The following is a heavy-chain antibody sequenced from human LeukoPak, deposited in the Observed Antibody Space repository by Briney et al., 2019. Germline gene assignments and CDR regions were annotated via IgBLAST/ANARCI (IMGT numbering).Heavy chain of an antibody. CDR3: ARSLVVPALFDY. CDR1: GGSISSYY. D-gene: IGHD2-2*01. J-gene: IGHJ4*02. CDR2: IYYSGST. Sequence: SETLSLTCTVSGGSISSYYWSWIRQPPGKGLEWIGYIYYSGSTNYNPSLKSRVTISVDTSKNQFSLKLSSMTAADTAVYYCARSLVVPALFDYWGQGTLVTVSS. V-gene: IGHV4-59*01.